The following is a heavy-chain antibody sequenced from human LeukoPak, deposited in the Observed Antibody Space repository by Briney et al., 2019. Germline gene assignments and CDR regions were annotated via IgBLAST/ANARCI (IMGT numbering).Heavy chain of an antibody. CDR1: GYTFRDYY. Sequence: ASVKVSCKASGYTFRDYYMHWVRQAPGQGLEWMGWINPNSGGTMYAQKFQSRVAMTRDTSINTAYMELSRLTSDDTAVYYCARDGDDNGDYVLGWFDPWGQGTLVTVSS. J-gene: IGHJ5*02. CDR3: ARDGDDNGDYVLGWFDP. D-gene: IGHD4-17*01. V-gene: IGHV1-2*02. CDR2: INPNSGGT.